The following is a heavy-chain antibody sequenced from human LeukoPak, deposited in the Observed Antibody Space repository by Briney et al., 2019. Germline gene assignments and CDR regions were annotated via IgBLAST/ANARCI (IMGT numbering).Heavy chain of an antibody. CDR1: GYTFTSYA. D-gene: IGHD4-11*01. V-gene: IGHV1-3*01. J-gene: IGHJ4*02. CDR2: INAGNGNT. CDR3: ARSKRGNPGSLDY. Sequence: ASVKVSCKASGYTFTSYAMHWVRQAPGQRLEWMGWINAGNGNTKYSQKFQGRVTITRHTSASTAYMELSSLRSEDTAVYYCARSKRGNPGSLDYWGQGTLVTVSS.